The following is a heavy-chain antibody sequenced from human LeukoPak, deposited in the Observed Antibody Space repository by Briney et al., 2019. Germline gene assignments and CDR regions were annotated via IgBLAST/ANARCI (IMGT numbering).Heavy chain of an antibody. CDR1: GYTFSIYG. CDR2: ISAYNGNT. V-gene: IGHV1-18*01. J-gene: IGHJ4*02. CDR3: ARQGYSGHSQGAADY. Sequence: ASVEVSCKASGYTFSIYGFSWVRQAPGQGLEWMGWISAYNGNTNYAQKFQGRVTMTTDTSTSTAHMELRSLRSDDTAVYYCARQGYSGHSQGAADYWGQGTLVTVSS. D-gene: IGHD4-23*01.